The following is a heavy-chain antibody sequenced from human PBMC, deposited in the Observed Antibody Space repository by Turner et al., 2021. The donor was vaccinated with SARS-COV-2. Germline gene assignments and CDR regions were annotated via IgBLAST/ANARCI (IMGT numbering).Heavy chain of an antibody. Sequence: QLQESGPRLVKPSATVSLTCAVSGGSINNYFWSWSRQTPGKGLEWIGYIYYRGTTNDNPSLERRVTITVDTSKNQFFLKLNSVTTADTAVYYGARVENPAYFHYMGVWGKGITVTVSS. V-gene: IGHV4-59*01. CDR1: GGSINNYF. CDR2: IYYRGTT. CDR3: ARVENPAYFHYMGV. D-gene: IGHD3-3*01. J-gene: IGHJ6*03.